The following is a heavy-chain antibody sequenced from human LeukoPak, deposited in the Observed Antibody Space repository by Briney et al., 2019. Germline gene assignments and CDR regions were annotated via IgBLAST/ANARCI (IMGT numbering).Heavy chain of an antibody. Sequence: GESLQISCKGSGCSFTSYWIGGVRQMPGKGLEGMGIIYPGDSDTRYSPSFQGQVTISADKSISTAYLQWSSLKASDTAMYYCARVYSSGWYDSFDYWGQGTLVTVSS. CDR2: IYPGDSDT. CDR3: ARVYSSGWYDSFDY. J-gene: IGHJ4*02. D-gene: IGHD6-19*01. V-gene: IGHV5-51*01. CDR1: GCSFTSYW.